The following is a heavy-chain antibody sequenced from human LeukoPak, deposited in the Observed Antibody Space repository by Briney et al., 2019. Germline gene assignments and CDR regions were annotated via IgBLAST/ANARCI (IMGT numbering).Heavy chain of an antibody. CDR3: ARDHLNGFDV. CDR1: GFTFSNYY. V-gene: IGHV3-11*04. CDR2: ISSSGGII. Sequence: PGGSLRLSCVASGFTFSNYYMCWIRQAPGKGLEWISDISSSGGIIYYADSVKGRFTISRDNAKNSLFLQMNSLRVDDTAVYYCARDHLNGFDVWGQGTMVTVSS. J-gene: IGHJ3*01.